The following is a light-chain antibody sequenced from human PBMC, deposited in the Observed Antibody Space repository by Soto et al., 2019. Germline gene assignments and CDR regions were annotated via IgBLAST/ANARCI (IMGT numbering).Light chain of an antibody. CDR2: DVS. Sequence: QSALTQPASVSGSPGQSITISCTGTSSDVGGYNYVSWYQQHPGKAPKLMIYDVSNRPSGVSNRFSGSKSGNTASLTISGLKDEDEADYYCSSYTSSSNYVFGTGTKLTVL. V-gene: IGLV2-14*01. CDR3: SSYTSSSNYV. CDR1: SSDVGGYNY. J-gene: IGLJ1*01.